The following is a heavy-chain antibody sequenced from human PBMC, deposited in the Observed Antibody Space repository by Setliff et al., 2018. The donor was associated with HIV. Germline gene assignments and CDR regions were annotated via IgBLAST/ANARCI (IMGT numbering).Heavy chain of an antibody. Sequence: GGSLRLSCAASGFIFSRYAMSWVRQAPGKGLEWVSVITGSDGRTYYADSLNRRFTISRDNSKNTLYLQMNSRRAEDAAVYYCAKSGRAQWLVHYHFDYWGQGTLVTVSS. J-gene: IGHJ4*02. CDR1: GFIFSRYA. V-gene: IGHV3-23*01. CDR3: AKSGRAQWLVHYHFDY. CDR2: ITGSDGRT. D-gene: IGHD6-19*01.